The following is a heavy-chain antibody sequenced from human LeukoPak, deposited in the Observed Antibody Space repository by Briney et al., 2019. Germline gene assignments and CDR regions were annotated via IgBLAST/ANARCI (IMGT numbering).Heavy chain of an antibody. Sequence: SGGSLRLSCAASGITFSDYYMSWIRQAPGKGLEWVSYISSSGSTIYYADSVKGRFTISREKAKNSLYLQMNSLRAEDTAVYYCARGGVGIAAAGTFDYWGQGTLVTVSS. CDR1: GITFSDYY. V-gene: IGHV3-11*04. D-gene: IGHD6-13*01. J-gene: IGHJ4*02. CDR2: ISSSGSTI. CDR3: ARGGVGIAAAGTFDY.